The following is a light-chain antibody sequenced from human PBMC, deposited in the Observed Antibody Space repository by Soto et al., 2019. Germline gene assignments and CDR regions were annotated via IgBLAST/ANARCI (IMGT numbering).Light chain of an antibody. CDR3: QQRHNWAIP. V-gene: IGKV3-11*01. J-gene: IGKJ5*01. Sequence: EIVLTQSPATLSLSPGEIATLSCRTSQTIRGLLNWYQQRPGQAPRLLIYDTSNRATDIPARFSGSGSGTDCILTISSLDPEEFGGCFCQQRHNWAIPFGRGTRLDIK. CDR1: QTIRGL. CDR2: DTS.